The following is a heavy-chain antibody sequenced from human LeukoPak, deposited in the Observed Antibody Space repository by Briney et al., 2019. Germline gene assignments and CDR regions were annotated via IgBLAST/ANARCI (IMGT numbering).Heavy chain of an antibody. Sequence: SETLSLTCAVSGYSISSGYYWGWIRQPPGKGLEWTGSIYHSGSTYYNPSLKSRVTISVDTSKNQFSLKLSSVTAADTAVYYCARRYQVAAFYYFDYWGQGTLLTVSS. D-gene: IGHD2-15*01. V-gene: IGHV4-38-2*01. CDR3: ARRYQVAAFYYFDY. CDR2: IYHSGST. J-gene: IGHJ4*02. CDR1: GYSISSGYY.